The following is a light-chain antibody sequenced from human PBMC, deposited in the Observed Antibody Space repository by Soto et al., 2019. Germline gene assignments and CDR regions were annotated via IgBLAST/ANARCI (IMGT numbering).Light chain of an antibody. CDR2: DVS. CDR3: TSNTSDSPYD. CDR1: STDVGRYNY. Sequence: QSVLTQPASVSGSPGQSITISCTGTSTDVGRYNYVSWYQQHPGKAPKLMVYDVSNRPSWVSNRFSGSKSGITASLTISGLQAEDEADYSCTSNTSDSPYDFGPGTKVPV. V-gene: IGLV2-14*01. J-gene: IGLJ1*01.